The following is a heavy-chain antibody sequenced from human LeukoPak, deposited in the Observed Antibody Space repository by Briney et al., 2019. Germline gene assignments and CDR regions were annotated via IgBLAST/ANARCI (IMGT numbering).Heavy chain of an antibody. CDR1: GYTFTGYY. D-gene: IGHD2-2*01. Sequence: GASVKLSCKASGYTFTGYYMHWVRQAPGQGLEWMACINPNSGGKNYAQKFQGRVTMTRDTSISTAYMELSRLRSDDTAVYYCARARYCSSTSCSQVFDYWGQGTLVTVSS. J-gene: IGHJ4*02. CDR2: INPNSGGK. V-gene: IGHV1-2*02. CDR3: ARARYCSSTSCSQVFDY.